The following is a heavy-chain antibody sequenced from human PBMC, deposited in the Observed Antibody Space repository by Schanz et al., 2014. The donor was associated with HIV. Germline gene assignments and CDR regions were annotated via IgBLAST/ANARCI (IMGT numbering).Heavy chain of an antibody. CDR3: ARDMPRDGSYFRAFDI. J-gene: IGHJ3*02. Sequence: QVQLVQSGAEVKKPGSSVKVSCKASGGAFSSYAISWVRQAPGQGLEWMGGIMPILGTANYAQKLQGRVTITADKSTNTAFMEVSSLRSEDTALYYCARDMPRDGSYFRAFDIWGQGTMVTVSS. V-gene: IGHV1-69*06. CDR1: GGAFSSYA. D-gene: IGHD1-26*01. CDR2: IMPILGTA.